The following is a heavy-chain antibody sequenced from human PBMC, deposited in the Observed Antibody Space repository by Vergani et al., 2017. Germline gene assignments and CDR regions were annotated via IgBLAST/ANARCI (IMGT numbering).Heavy chain of an antibody. Sequence: QVQLQESGPGLVKTSQTLSLTCTVSVASMCSVGYYCTCIRQPAEERLEWMGEILGIVTANYNTSFQGRVSMSVATSKNQFSLTLRSVTATDKAVSYCARGSRSAGYSGPDSWGQGTRVTVSS. J-gene: IGHJ4*02. CDR2: ILGIVTA. D-gene: IGHD1-26*01. V-gene: IGHV4-61*02. CDR3: ARGSRSAGYSGPDS. CDR1: VASMCSVGYY.